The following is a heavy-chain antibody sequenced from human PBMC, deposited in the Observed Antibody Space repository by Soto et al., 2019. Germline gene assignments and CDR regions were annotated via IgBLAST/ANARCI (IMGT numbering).Heavy chain of an antibody. D-gene: IGHD5-12*01. Sequence: ASVKVSCKVSGYTLTELSMHWVRQAPGKGLEWMGGFDPEDGETIYAQKFQGRVTMTEDTSTDTAYMELSSLRSEDTAVYYCATFVREYSGHSEAFDIWGQGTMVTVSS. J-gene: IGHJ3*02. V-gene: IGHV1-24*01. CDR3: ATFVREYSGHSEAFDI. CDR1: GYTLTELS. CDR2: FDPEDGET.